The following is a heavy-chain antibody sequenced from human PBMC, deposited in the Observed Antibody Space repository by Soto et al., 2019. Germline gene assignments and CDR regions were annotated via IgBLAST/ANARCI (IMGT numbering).Heavy chain of an antibody. CDR1: GYIFTAYS. CDR3: ATLTPYYDILTGPGYFDY. V-gene: IGHV1-46*01. Sequence: ASVKVSCKASGYIFTAYSMHWVRQAPGQGLEWMGVVNPSGGSTNYAQKFQGRITMTRDTSTSTVYMDLSSLTSEDTAVYYCATLTPYYDILTGPGYFDYWGQGTLVTVSS. D-gene: IGHD3-9*01. J-gene: IGHJ4*02. CDR2: VNPSGGST.